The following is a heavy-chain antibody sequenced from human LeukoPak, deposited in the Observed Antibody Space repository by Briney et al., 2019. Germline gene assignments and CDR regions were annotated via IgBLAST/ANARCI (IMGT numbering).Heavy chain of an antibody. CDR2: INPNSGGT. D-gene: IGHD4-23*01. CDR3: ARASTELTDAFDY. Sequence: ASVKVSCKASGYTFTGYYMHWVRQAPGQGLEWMGWINPNSGGTNYAQKFQGRVTMTRDTSISTAYMELSRLRSDDTAVYYCARASTELTDAFDYWSQGTLVTVSS. V-gene: IGHV1-2*02. J-gene: IGHJ4*02. CDR1: GYTFTGYY.